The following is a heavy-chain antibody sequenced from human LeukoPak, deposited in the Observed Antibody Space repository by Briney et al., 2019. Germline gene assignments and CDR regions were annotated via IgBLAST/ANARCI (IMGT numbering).Heavy chain of an antibody. D-gene: IGHD2/OR15-2a*01. CDR1: GFTFSGSA. CDR3: AKEPQSNSILLGHFQD. V-gene: IGHV3-73*01. Sequence: GGSLRLSCAASGFTFSGSAMHWVRQASGKGLEWVGRIRSKANSYATAYAASVKGRFTISRDDSKNTAYLQMNSLKPEDTAVYYCAKEPQSNSILLGHFQDWGQGTLVTVSS. CDR2: IRSKANSYAT. J-gene: IGHJ1*01.